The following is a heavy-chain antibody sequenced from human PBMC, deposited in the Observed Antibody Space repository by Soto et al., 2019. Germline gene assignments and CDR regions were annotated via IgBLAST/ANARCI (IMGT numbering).Heavy chain of an antibody. CDR3: AGLYSGYDPPQNWFDT. CDR2: IIPIFGTA. D-gene: IGHD5-12*01. Sequence: GASVKVSCKASGGTFSSYAISWVRQAPGQGLEWMGGIIPIFGTANYAQKFQGRVTITADESTSTAYMELSSLRSEDTAVYYCAGLYSGYDPPQNWFDTWGQGTLVTVSS. CDR1: GGTFSSYA. V-gene: IGHV1-69*13. J-gene: IGHJ5*02.